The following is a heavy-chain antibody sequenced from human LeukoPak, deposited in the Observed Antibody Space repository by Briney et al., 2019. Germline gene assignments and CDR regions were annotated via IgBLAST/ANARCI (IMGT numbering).Heavy chain of an antibody. Sequence: VASVKGSCKASGYSFTAYYIHWVRQAPGQGLEWMGRISPTRGGTKYAQKFLGRVSMTRDTSISTSYMELSSLRPDDTAVYYCASLEYASGSSNSYYYYDGRDIWGQGTMVTVSS. CDR1: GYSFTAYY. V-gene: IGHV1-2*02. CDR3: ASLEYASGSSNSYYYYDGRDI. D-gene: IGHD3-10*01. CDR2: ISPTRGGT. J-gene: IGHJ6*02.